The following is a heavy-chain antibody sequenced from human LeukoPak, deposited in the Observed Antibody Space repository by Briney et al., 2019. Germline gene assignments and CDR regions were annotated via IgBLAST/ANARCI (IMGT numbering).Heavy chain of an antibody. CDR2: IYSGGST. CDR1: GFTASSNY. V-gene: IGHV3-53*04. D-gene: IGHD3-10*01. J-gene: IGHJ4*02. CDR3: ASSGSGSYYKSALDY. Sequence: GGSLRLSCAASGFTASSNYMSWVRQAPGKGLEWVSVIYSGGSTYYADSVKGRFTISRHNSKNTLYLQMNSLRAEDTAVYYCASSGSGSYYKSALDYWGQGTLVTVSS.